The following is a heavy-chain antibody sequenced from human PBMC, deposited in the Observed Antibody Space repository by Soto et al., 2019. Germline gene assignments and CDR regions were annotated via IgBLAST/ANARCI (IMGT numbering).Heavy chain of an antibody. CDR1: GFTFSSYS. CDR3: ATIAARGY. V-gene: IGHV3-21*01. Sequence: EVQLVESGGGLVKPGGSLRLSCAASGFTFSSYSMNWVRQAPGKGLEWVSSISSSSNYIYYADSVKGRFTISRDNAKNSLYLQMNSLSAEDTAVYYCATIAARGYWGQGTLVTVSS. CDR2: ISSSSNYI. D-gene: IGHD6-6*01. J-gene: IGHJ4*02.